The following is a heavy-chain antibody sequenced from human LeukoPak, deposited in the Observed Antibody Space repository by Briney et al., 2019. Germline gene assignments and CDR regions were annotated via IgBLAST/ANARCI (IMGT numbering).Heavy chain of an antibody. J-gene: IGHJ6*03. CDR1: GFTYSSYS. D-gene: IGHD5-24*01. Sequence: GGSLRLSCAASGFTYSSYSMNWVRQAPGKGLEWVSSISSSSSYIYYADSVKGRFTISRDNAKNSLYLQMNSLRAEDTAVYYCARGMATIDGYYYYMDVWGKGTTVTVSS. V-gene: IGHV3-21*01. CDR2: ISSSSSYI. CDR3: ARGMATIDGYYYYMDV.